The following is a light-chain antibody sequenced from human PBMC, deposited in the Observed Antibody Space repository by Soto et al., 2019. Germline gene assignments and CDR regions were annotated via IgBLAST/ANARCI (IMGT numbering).Light chain of an antibody. V-gene: IGLV1-40*01. CDR1: SSNIGAGYD. CDR3: QSYDNSLSAWV. J-gene: IGLJ3*02. CDR2: NKN. Sequence: QSVLTQPPSVSVAPGQRVTISCTGSSSNIGAGYDVHWYQQLPGTAPKLLIYNKNNRPSGVPDRISGSKSGTSASLAITGLQAEDEADYFCQSYDNSLSAWVFGGGTQLTVL.